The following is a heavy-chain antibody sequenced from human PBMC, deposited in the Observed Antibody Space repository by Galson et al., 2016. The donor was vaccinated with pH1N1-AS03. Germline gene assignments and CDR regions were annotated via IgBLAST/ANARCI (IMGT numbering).Heavy chain of an antibody. CDR3: ARDYRITLVRGVLAAGYLDS. D-gene: IGHD3-10*01. Sequence: SVKVSCKASGYTFTAYYMHWVRQAPGQGLEWMGWINPDSGGTNYAQKFQGRVTMTRDTSISTAYMELSRLRSDDTAVYYCARDYRITLVRGVLAAGYLDSWGQGTLVTVSS. J-gene: IGHJ4*02. CDR2: INPDSGGT. CDR1: GYTFTAYY. V-gene: IGHV1-2*02.